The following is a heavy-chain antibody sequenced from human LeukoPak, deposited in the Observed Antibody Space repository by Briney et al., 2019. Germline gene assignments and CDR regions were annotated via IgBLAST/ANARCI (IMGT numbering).Heavy chain of an antibody. J-gene: IGHJ4*02. CDR3: ARVQAYGGKGYFDY. V-gene: IGHV4-59*01. D-gene: IGHD4-23*01. Sequence: SETLSLTCTVSGGSISSYYWSWIRQPPGKGLEWIGYIYYSGSTNYDPSLKSRVTISVDTSKNQFSLKLSSVTAADTAVYYCARVQAYGGKGYFDYWGQGTLVTVSS. CDR1: GGSISSYY. CDR2: IYYSGST.